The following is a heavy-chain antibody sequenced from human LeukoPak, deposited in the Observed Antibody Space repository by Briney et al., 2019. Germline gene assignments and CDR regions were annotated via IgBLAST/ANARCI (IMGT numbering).Heavy chain of an antibody. CDR1: GYTFTSYG. J-gene: IGHJ4*02. D-gene: IGHD6-13*01. V-gene: IGHV1-18*01. CDR2: ISAYNGNT. CDR3: ARTSDSSNWPITVY. Sequence: GASVKVSCTASGYTFTSYGISWVRQAPGQGLEWMGWISAYNGNTNYAQKLQGRVTMTTDTSTSTAYMELRSLRSDDTAVYYCARTSDSSNWPITVYWGQATLVTVYS.